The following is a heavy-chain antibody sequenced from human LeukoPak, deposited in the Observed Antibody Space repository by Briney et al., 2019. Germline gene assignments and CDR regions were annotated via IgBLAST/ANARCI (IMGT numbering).Heavy chain of an antibody. J-gene: IGHJ4*02. CDR2: FKPNSGDT. CDR3: ARDDEGRANFDF. Sequence: GASVKVSCMASGYTFTDHYMHWVRQAPGQGLEWMGWFKPNSGDTNYSQKFQGRFTMTWDTSISTAYMELTRLRSDDTAVYYCARDDEGRANFDFWGRGTLVTVSS. CDR1: GYTFTDHY. V-gene: IGHV1-2*02.